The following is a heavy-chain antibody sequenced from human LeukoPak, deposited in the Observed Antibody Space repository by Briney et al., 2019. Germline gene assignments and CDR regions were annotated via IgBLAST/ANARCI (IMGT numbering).Heavy chain of an antibody. CDR1: GFTVSSNY. J-gene: IGHJ4*02. Sequence: GGSLRLSCAASGFTVSSNYMSWVRQAPGKGLEWVSVIYSGGSTYYADSVKGTFTISRDNSKNTLYLQMNSLRAEDTAVYYCVKDLGHSSGWYPLGYWGQGTLVTVSS. CDR2: IYSGGST. CDR3: VKDLGHSSGWYPLGY. D-gene: IGHD6-19*01. V-gene: IGHV3-66*01.